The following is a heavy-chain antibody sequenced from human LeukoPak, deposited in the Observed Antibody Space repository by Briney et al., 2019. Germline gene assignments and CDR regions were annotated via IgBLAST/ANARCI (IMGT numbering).Heavy chain of an antibody. V-gene: IGHV4-34*01. CDR2: INHSGST. D-gene: IGHD2-15*01. J-gene: IGHJ4*02. CDR3: ARGGYCSGGSCYSPPAY. CDR1: GGSFIGYY. Sequence: SETLSLTCAVSGGSFIGYYWSWIRQPPGKGLEWIGEINHSGSTNYNPSLKSRVTISVDTSKNQFSLKLSSVTAADTAVYYCARGGYCSGGSCYSPPAYWGQGTLVTVSS.